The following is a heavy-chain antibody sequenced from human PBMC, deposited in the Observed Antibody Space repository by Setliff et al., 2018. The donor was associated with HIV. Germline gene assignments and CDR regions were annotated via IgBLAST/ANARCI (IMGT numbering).Heavy chain of an antibody. CDR1: GDSVSTSNSY. J-gene: IGHJ3*02. V-gene: IGHV4-39*01. CDR3: ARPRSRGSGAFDI. CDR2: LYYGGST. Sequence: PSETLSLTCTVSGDSVSTSNSYWGWVRQPPGKGLEWTGSLYYGGSTYYNPSLKSRVAISVDTSKNQFSLKLSSVTAADTAVYYCARPRSRGSGAFDIWGQGTMVTVSS. D-gene: IGHD3-10*01.